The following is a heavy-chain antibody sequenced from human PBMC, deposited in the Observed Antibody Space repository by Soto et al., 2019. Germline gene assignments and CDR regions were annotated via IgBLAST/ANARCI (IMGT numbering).Heavy chain of an antibody. J-gene: IGHJ5*02. Sequence: XETLSLTFGVSGCSVSSESYYWSWIRQTPGKGLEWIGNVENSGSTKYNPSLKSRVTISVDTSKNQFSLKLSSVTGADTAVYYCARERGDSHWIDPWGQGNLVTVSS. CDR3: ARERGDSHWIDP. CDR1: GCSVSSESYY. D-gene: IGHD2-21*01. V-gene: IGHV4-61*01. CDR2: VENSGST.